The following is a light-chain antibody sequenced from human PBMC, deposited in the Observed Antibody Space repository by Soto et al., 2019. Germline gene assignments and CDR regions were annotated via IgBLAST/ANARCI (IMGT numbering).Light chain of an antibody. CDR2: GVS. CDR3: SSYTSSGTYVV. CDR1: SSDVGGYNY. J-gene: IGLJ2*01. Sequence: QSALTQPASVSGSPGQSITISCTGTSSDVGGYNYVSWYQQHPGKAPKLMIYGVSDRPSGVSDRFSSSKSDNSASLTISGLQAEDEAHYYCSSYTSSGTYVVFGGGTKLTVL. V-gene: IGLV2-14*01.